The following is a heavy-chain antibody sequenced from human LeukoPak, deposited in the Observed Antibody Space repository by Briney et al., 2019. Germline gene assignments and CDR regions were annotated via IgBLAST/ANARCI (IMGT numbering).Heavy chain of an antibody. CDR2: ISSNGGST. CDR3: ARDRPIDY. CDR1: GFTFRSYA. V-gene: IGHV3-64*01. Sequence: GGPLRLSCAASGFTFRSYAMHWVRQSPGKGLEYVSAISSNGGSTYYANSVKGRFTISRDNSKNTLYLHMGSLRAEDLAVYYCARDRPIDYWGQGTLDTVSS. J-gene: IGHJ4*02.